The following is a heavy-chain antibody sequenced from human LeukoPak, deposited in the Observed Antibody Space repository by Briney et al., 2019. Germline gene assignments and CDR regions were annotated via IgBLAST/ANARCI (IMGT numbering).Heavy chain of an antibody. CDR3: ARLLRYLRDMDV. D-gene: IGHD3-9*01. CDR2: IYHSGST. J-gene: IGHJ6*03. CDR1: GYSISSGYY. V-gene: IGHV4-38-2*01. Sequence: SETLSLTCSFSGYSISSGYYWGWIRQPPGQGLEWIGNIYHSGSTNYNPSLKSRVTISVDTSKNQFSLKLSSVTAADTAVYYCARLLRYLRDMDVWGKGTTVTISS.